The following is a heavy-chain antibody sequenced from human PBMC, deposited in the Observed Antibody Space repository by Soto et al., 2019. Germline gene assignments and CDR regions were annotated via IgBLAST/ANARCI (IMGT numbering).Heavy chain of an antibody. J-gene: IGHJ6*02. CDR1: GYSFTSYW. CDR2: IYPGDSDT. D-gene: IGHD6-13*01. CDR3: ARLSYSSSWRYYYYYYGMDV. V-gene: IGHV5-51*01. Sequence: RGESLKISCKGSGYSFTSYWIGWVRQMPGKGLEWMGIIYPGDSDTRYSPSFQGQVTISADKSISTAYLQWSSLKASDTAMYYCARLSYSSSWRYYYYYYGMDVWGQGTTVTVSS.